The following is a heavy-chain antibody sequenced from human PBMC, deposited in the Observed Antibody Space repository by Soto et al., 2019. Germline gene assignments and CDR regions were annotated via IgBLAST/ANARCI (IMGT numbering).Heavy chain of an antibody. CDR1: GGSISGYY. V-gene: IGHV4-59*08. CDR2: IHYTGNT. CDR3: ARHATFWTGLLVY. Sequence: QVQLQESGPGLVKPSETLSLTCTVSGGSISGYYWSWIRQPPGKGLEWMGYIHYTGNTKYNPSLKSRVTISVDTSKNQFSLKLSSVTAAGTAVYYCARHATFWTGLLVYWGQGTLVTVSS. D-gene: IGHD3-3*01. J-gene: IGHJ4*02.